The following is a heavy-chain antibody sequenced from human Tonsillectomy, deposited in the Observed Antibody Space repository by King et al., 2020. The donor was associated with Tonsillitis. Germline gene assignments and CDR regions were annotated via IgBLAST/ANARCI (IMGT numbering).Heavy chain of an antibody. D-gene: IGHD3-3*01. CDR1: GFNFDDYA. CDR3: AKDTVRFLEWSHDAFDI. CDR2: ISWNSGRI. V-gene: IGHV3-9*01. J-gene: IGHJ3*02. Sequence: VQLVESGGGLVQPGRSLRLSCAASGFNFDDYAMHWVRQVPGKGLEWVSGISWNSGRIDYADSVKGRFTISRDNAKNSLYLQMKSLRPEDTALYYCAKDTVRFLEWSHDAFDIWSQGTMVTVSS.